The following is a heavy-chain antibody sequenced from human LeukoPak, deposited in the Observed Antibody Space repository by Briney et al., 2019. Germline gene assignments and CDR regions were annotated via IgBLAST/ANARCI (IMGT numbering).Heavy chain of an antibody. Sequence: GGSLRPSCAASGFTFSSYSMNWIRQAPGKGLEWVSSISSSSSYIYYADSVKGRFTISRDNAKNSLYLQMNSLRAEDTAVYYCARDAGLAYCGGDCPLNYWGQGTPVTVSS. CDR3: ARDAGLAYCGGDCPLNY. J-gene: IGHJ4*02. D-gene: IGHD2-21*02. V-gene: IGHV3-21*01. CDR2: ISSSSSYI. CDR1: GFTFSSYS.